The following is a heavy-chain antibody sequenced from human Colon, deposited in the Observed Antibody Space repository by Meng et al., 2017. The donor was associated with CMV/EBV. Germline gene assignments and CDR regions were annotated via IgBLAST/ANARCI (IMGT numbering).Heavy chain of an antibody. D-gene: IGHD2-21*01. CDR2: IYYTGGT. CDR3: AKDSQHQLIGD. J-gene: IGHJ4*02. CDR1: GGSISGGGY. Sequence: SETLSLTCSVSGGSISGGGYWGWYRQPPGKGLEYNGNIYYTGGTNYNPALKSRVTMSVDTTKNQFSLKMRSVTAADTAVYYCAKDSQHQLIGDWGQGTLVTVSS. V-gene: IGHV4-39*07.